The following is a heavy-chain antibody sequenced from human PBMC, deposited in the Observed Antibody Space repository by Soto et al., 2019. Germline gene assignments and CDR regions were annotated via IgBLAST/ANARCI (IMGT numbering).Heavy chain of an antibody. J-gene: IGHJ4*02. CDR1: GGAISSYY. CDR2: IYYSGST. Sequence: SETLSLTSTVSGGAISSYYWGWIRQPPSKGLEVIQDIYYSGSTNYNPSRNTRVTISVDTTKKQVSLRRSSLTAAETAVYYCARGGQWLEDWGQGTLVPVSS. V-gene: IGHV4-59*01. CDR3: ARGGQWLED. D-gene: IGHD6-19*01.